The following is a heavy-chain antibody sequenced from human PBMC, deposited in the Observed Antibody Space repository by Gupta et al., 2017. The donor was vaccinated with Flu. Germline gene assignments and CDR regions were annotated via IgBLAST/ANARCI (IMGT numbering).Heavy chain of an antibody. J-gene: IGHJ4*02. CDR2: IRGRGDTM. CDR1: GFTFTDYE. Sequence: EVQLVESGGGLVQPGGSLRLSCAASGFTFTDYEMNWVRQAPGKGLEWISYIRGRGDTMYYADSVKGRFSISRDNARNSLYLKMHSLRADDTAVYYCARAVARYRRFFDWWGQGTLVTVSS. D-gene: IGHD2-15*01. CDR3: ARAVARYRRFFDW. V-gene: IGHV3-48*03.